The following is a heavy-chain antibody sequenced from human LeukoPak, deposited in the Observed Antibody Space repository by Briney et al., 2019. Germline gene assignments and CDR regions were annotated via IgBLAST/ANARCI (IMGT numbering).Heavy chain of an antibody. D-gene: IGHD3-10*01. J-gene: IGHJ4*02. CDR1: GFAFSSYA. Sequence: GGSLRLSCAASGFAFSSYAMSWVRQAPGKGPEWVATIGHSSGTWYADSAMGRFTVSRDNSKSTLYLEMNSLRGEDTAQYYCADFGSGSYIFDYWGQGSLVTVSS. V-gene: IGHV3-23*01. CDR2: IGHSSGT. CDR3: ADFGSGSYIFDY.